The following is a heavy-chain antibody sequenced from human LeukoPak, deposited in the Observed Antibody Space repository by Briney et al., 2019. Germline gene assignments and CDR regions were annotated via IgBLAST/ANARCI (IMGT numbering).Heavy chain of an antibody. Sequence: GGSLRLSRAASGFTFSSYAMSWVRQAPGKGLEWVSAISGSGGSTYYADSVKGRFTISRDNSKNTLYLQMNSLRAEDTAVYYCAKASSVHRYYFDYWGQGTLVTVSS. CDR1: GFTFSSYA. CDR3: AKASSVHRYYFDY. D-gene: IGHD6-6*01. V-gene: IGHV3-23*01. CDR2: ISGSGGST. J-gene: IGHJ4*02.